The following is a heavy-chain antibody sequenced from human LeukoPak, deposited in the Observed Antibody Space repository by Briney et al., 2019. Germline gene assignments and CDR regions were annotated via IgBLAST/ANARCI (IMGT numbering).Heavy chain of an antibody. J-gene: IGHJ4*02. V-gene: IGHV5-51*01. CDR3: TRPTCTSTSCPIHY. D-gene: IGHD2-2*01. Sequence: GESLMISCKGSGYSFTSYWIGWVRQMPGKGLEWMGIIYPDDSDTRYSPSFQGQVTISADKSITTAYLQWSSLKASDTAMYYCTRPTCTSTSCPIHYWGQGTLVTVSS. CDR1: GYSFTSYW. CDR2: IYPDDSDT.